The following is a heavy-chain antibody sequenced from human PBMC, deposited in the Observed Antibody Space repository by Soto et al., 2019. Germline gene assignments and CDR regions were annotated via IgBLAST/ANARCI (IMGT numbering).Heavy chain of an antibody. CDR1: EFTFSNYA. CDR3: ARCAVLSTTSGGWCNWFDP. Sequence: EVQLLESGGGLVQPGGSLRLSCTASEFTFSNYAMSWVRQAPGKGLEWVSAIGASGAATYYVDSVKGRFTISRDNSKNKLYLQMSSLGAEDTGVYYCARCAVLSTTSGGWCNWFDPWGQGTLDTVSS. V-gene: IGHV3-23*01. CDR2: IGASGAAT. D-gene: IGHD2-21*01. J-gene: IGHJ5*02.